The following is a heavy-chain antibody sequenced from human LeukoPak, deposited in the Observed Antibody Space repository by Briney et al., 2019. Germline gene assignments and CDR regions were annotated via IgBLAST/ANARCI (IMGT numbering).Heavy chain of an antibody. J-gene: IGHJ3*02. Sequence: SETLSLTCTVSGGSISSSSYYWGWIRQPPGKGLEWIGSIYYSGSTYYNPSLKSRVTISVDTSKNQFSLKLSSVTAADTAVYYCARHRSRARAFDIWGQGTMVTVSS. V-gene: IGHV4-39*01. CDR3: ARHRSRARAFDI. D-gene: IGHD2-15*01. CDR1: GGSISSSSYY. CDR2: IYYSGST.